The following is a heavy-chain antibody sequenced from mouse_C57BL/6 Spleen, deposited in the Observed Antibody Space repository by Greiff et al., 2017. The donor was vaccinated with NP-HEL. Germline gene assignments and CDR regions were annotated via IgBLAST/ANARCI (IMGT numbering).Heavy chain of an antibody. CDR1: GFTFSSYG. V-gene: IGHV5-6*01. D-gene: IGHD2-5*01. CDR3: ARHGYSNGDYFDY. Sequence: EVKLVESGGDLVKPGGSLKLSCAASGFTFSSYGMSWVRQTPDKRLEWVATISSGGSYTYYPDSVKGRFTISRDNAKNTLYLQMSSLKSEDTAMYYCARHGYSNGDYFDYWGQGTTLTVSS. CDR2: ISSGGSYT. J-gene: IGHJ2*01.